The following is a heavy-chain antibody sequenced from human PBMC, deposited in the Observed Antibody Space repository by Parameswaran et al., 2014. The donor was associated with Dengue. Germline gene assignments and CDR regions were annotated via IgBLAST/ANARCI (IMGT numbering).Heavy chain of an antibody. V-gene: IGHV4-34*01. D-gene: IGHD1-1*01. J-gene: IGHJ5*02. CDR2: INHSGST. CDR3: ARCSTTNWFDP. Sequence: RWIRQPQEGLEWIGEINHSGSTNYNPSLKSRVTISVDTSKNQFSLKLSSVTAADTAVYYCARCSTTNWFDPWGQGTLVTVSS.